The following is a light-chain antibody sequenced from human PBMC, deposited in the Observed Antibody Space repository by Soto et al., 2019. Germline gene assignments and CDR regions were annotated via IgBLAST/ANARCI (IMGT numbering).Light chain of an antibody. CDR3: AAWDDSLSGVV. CDR1: SSNIGSNY. V-gene: IGLV1-47*01. J-gene: IGLJ3*02. CDR2: RND. Sequence: QSVLTQPPSASGTPGQRVTISCSGSSSNIGSNYVYWYQQLPGTAPKLLIFRNDQRPSGVPDRSSGSKSGTAASLAISGLRSDDEADYYCAAWDDSLSGVVFGGGTKLTLL.